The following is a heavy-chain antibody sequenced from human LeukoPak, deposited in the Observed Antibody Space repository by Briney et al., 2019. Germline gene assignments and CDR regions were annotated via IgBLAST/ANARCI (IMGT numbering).Heavy chain of an antibody. V-gene: IGHV1-46*01. CDR1: GYTFTSYY. CDR3: ARGPSITMVRGGQWYYYMDV. J-gene: IGHJ6*03. Sequence: ASVKVSRKASGYTFTSYYIHWVRQAPGQGLEWMGLMNPSGGSTNYAQKFQGRVTMTRDTSTSTVYMELSSLRSEDTAVYYCARGPSITMVRGGQWYYYMDVWGKGTTVTISS. CDR2: MNPSGGST. D-gene: IGHD3-10*01.